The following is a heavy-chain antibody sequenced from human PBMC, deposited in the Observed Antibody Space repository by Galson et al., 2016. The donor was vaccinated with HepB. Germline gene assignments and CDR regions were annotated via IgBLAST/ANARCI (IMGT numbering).Heavy chain of an antibody. CDR3: SSRHISQVITPGWFFDL. V-gene: IGHV3-66*02. CDR1: GXXVDXXX. D-gene: IGHD3-16*01. Sequence: SLRLXCAASGXXVDXXXMSXXXQAXXKGLEXVSXVYSAASTNYADSVKGRFTTSRDTSKNTLFIKMNNIRPEDTAVYYCSSRHISQVITPGWFFDLWGRGXLVTVSS. J-gene: IGHJ2*01. CDR2: VYSAAST.